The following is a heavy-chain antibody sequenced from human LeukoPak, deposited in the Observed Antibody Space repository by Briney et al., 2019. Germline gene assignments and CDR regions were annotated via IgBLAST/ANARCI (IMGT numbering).Heavy chain of an antibody. J-gene: IGHJ4*02. CDR1: NYSISTDYY. CDR2: MYHSGST. CDR3: ARYDVWGSYRAFDY. D-gene: IGHD3-16*02. V-gene: IGHV4-38-2*02. Sequence: SETLSLTCTVSNYSISTDYYWGWIRQPPGKGLEWIGTMYHSGSTYYNPSLKSRVTISVDTSKNQFSLKLSSVTAADTAVYYCARYDVWGSYRAFDYWGQGTLVTVSS.